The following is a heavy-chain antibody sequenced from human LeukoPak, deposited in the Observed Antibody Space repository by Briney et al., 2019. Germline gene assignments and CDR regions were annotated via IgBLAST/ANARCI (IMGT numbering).Heavy chain of an antibody. CDR2: IVVGSGNT. J-gene: IGHJ4*02. CDR1: GFTFTSSA. CDR3: ARVIDSSGWYYFDY. V-gene: IGHV1-58*01. Sequence: SVKVSCKASGFTFTSSAVQWVRQARGQRLEWIGWIVVGSGNTNYAQKFQERVTITRDTSISTAYMELSRLRSDDTAVYYCARVIDSSGWYYFDYWGQGTLATVAS. D-gene: IGHD6-19*01.